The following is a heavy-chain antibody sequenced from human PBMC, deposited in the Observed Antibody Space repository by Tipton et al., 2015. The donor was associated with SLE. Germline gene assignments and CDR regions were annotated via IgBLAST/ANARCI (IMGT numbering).Heavy chain of an antibody. Sequence: TLSLTCTVSGDSVKSRYWIWVRQPAGRGLEWLAYRFHDGNINYNPSLKTRLTMSVDTSRDQFSLKLRSVTVADTAVYYCARVRGISSWYDYWGQGTLVTVSS. CDR1: GDSVKSRY. D-gene: IGHD6-13*01. CDR2: RFHDGNI. CDR3: ARVRGISSWYDY. J-gene: IGHJ4*02. V-gene: IGHV4-59*08.